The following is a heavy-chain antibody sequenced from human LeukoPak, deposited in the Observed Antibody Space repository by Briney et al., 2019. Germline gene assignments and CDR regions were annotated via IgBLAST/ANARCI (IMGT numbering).Heavy chain of an antibody. J-gene: IGHJ4*02. CDR2: ISSSSTTI. D-gene: IGHD3-10*01. Sequence: GGSLRLSCAASGFTFSSYSMNWVRQAPGKGLECVSYISSSSTTIYYADSVKGRFTISRDNAKNSLYLQMNSLRAEDTAVYYCAKFGYYGSGPLNRGFDYWGQGTLVTVSS. CDR1: GFTFSSYS. V-gene: IGHV3-48*01. CDR3: AKFGYYGSGPLNRGFDY.